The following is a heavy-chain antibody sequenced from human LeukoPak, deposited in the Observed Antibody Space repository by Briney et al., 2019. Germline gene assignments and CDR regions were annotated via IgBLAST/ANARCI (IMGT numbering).Heavy chain of an antibody. CDR3: ARGGYSYYFDY. V-gene: IGHV4-31*03. CDR1: GDSISSGGYY. J-gene: IGHJ4*02. CDR2: IYYSGST. D-gene: IGHD5-18*01. Sequence: SETLSLTCTVSGDSISSGGYYWSWIRQHPGKDLEWIGYIYYSGSTYYNPSLKSRLTISVDTSKNQFSLKLSSVTAADTAVYYCARGGYSYYFDYWGQGTLVTVSS.